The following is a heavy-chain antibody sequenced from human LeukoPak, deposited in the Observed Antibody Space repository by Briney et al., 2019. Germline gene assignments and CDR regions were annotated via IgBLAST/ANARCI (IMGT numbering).Heavy chain of an antibody. J-gene: IGHJ5*02. CDR1: GGSISSGGYY. V-gene: IGHV4-31*03. CDR3: AREGITPVWFDP. D-gene: IGHD3-16*01. CDR2: IYYSGST. Sequence: SQTLSLTCTVSGGSISSGGYYWSWIRQHPGKGLEWIGYIYYSGSTYYNPSLKSRVTISVDTSKNQFSLKLSSVTAADTAVYYCAREGITPVWFDPWGQGTQVTVSS.